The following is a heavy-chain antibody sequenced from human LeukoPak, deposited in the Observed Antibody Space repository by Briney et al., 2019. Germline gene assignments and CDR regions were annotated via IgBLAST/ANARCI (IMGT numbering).Heavy chain of an antibody. V-gene: IGHV3-7*01. CDR2: IKQDGSEK. CDR1: GFTFSSYW. CDR3: ARDRPYYYDSSARGY. D-gene: IGHD3-22*01. Sequence: GGSLRLSCAASGFTFSSYWMSWVRQAPGKGLEWVANIKQDGSEKYYVDSVKGRFTISRDNAKNSLYLQMNSLRAEDTAVYYCARDRPYYYDSSARGYWGQGTLVTVSS. J-gene: IGHJ4*02.